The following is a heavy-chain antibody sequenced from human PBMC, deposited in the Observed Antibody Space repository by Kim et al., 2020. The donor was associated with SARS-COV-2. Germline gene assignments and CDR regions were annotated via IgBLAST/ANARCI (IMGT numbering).Heavy chain of an antibody. D-gene: IGHD6-6*01. J-gene: IGHJ4*02. Sequence: CNPPLKSRVTMSVDTSKNQFSLKLNSVTAADTAVYYCAREKRGQLAGYDYWGQGTLVTVSS. V-gene: IGHV4-4*07. CDR3: AREKRGQLAGYDY.